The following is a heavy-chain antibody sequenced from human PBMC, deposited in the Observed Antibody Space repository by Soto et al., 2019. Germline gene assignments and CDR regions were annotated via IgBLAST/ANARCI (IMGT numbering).Heavy chain of an antibody. Sequence: QITLKESGPTLVKPTQTLTLTCTFSGFSLSTSGVGVGWIRQPPGKALEWLALIYWDDDKRYSPSLKSRLTIXXDXSXXQVVLTMTNMDPVDTATYYCAHSVVVAATPGEVIVWGQGTLVTVSS. V-gene: IGHV2-5*02. D-gene: IGHD2-15*01. CDR3: AHSVVVAATPGEVIV. CDR1: GFSLSTSGVG. J-gene: IGHJ4*02. CDR2: IYWDDDK.